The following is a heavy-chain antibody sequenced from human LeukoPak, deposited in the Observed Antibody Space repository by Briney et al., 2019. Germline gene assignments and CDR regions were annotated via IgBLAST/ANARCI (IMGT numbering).Heavy chain of an antibody. CDR3: ARWYCTSSSCHYYYYGMDV. V-gene: IGHV3-7*01. CDR2: IKHDGSEK. J-gene: IGHJ6*02. CDR1: GLSFSSFW. D-gene: IGHD2-2*01. Sequence: GGSQRLSCTPSGLSFSSFWMTWARQPPGKRREWVANIKHDGSEKYYVDSVRGRFSISRDNARNSVYLQMTSLRAEDTAVYYCARWYCTSSSCHYYYYGMDVWGQGTTVTVSS.